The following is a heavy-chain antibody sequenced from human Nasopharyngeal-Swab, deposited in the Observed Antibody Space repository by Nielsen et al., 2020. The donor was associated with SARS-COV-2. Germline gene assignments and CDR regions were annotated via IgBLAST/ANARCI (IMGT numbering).Heavy chain of an antibody. CDR3: AGGRDGYTNYYYYYGMDV. CDR2: IYYGGST. J-gene: IGHJ6*02. D-gene: IGHD5-24*01. Sequence: WIRQPPGKGLEWIGYIYYGGSTNYNPSPKSRVTISVDTSKNQFSLKLSSVTAADTAVYYCAGGRDGYTNYYYYYGMDVWGQGTTVTVSS. V-gene: IGHV4-59*01.